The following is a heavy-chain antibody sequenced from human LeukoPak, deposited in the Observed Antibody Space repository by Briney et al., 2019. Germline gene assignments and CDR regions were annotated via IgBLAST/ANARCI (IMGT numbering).Heavy chain of an antibody. J-gene: IGHJ4*02. Sequence: SETLSLTCAVYGGSFSGYYWTWIRQPPGKGLEGIGYIYYSGSTNYNPSLKSRVTISVDTSKHQFSLKLSSVTASDTAVYYCARDQSYDSSGYYDYWGQGTLVTVSS. CDR3: ARDQSYDSSGYYDY. D-gene: IGHD3-22*01. CDR1: GGSFSGYY. V-gene: IGHV4-59*01. CDR2: IYYSGST.